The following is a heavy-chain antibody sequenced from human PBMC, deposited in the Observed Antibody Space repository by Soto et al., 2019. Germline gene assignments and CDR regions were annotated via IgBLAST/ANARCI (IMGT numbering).Heavy chain of an antibody. CDR3: ASPQPGYSYGHFHYYYGMDV. Sequence: QLQLQESGPGLVKPSETLSLTCTVSGGSISSSSYYWGWIRQPPGKGLEWIGSIYYSGSTYYNPSLKSRVTISVDTSKNQFSLKLSSVTAADTAVYYCASPQPGYSYGHFHYYYGMDVWGQGTTVTVSS. D-gene: IGHD5-18*01. CDR1: GGSISSSSYY. J-gene: IGHJ6*02. V-gene: IGHV4-39*01. CDR2: IYYSGST.